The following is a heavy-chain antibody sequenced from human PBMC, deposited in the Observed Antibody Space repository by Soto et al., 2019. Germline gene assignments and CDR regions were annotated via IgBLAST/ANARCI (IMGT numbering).Heavy chain of an antibody. Sequence: PSQTLSLTCIISGDSVSSNSAAWNWIRQSPSRGLEWLGRIYYRSKWYNDYAVSVKSRITINPDTSKNQFSLQLNSVTPEDTAVYYCARGSSGYDFYYYYYMDVWGKGTTVTVSS. J-gene: IGHJ6*03. CDR1: GDSVSSNSAA. CDR2: IYYRSKWYN. D-gene: IGHD5-12*01. CDR3: ARGSSGYDFYYYYYMDV. V-gene: IGHV6-1*01.